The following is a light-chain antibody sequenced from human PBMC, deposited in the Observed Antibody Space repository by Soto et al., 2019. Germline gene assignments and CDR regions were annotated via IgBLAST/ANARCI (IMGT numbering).Light chain of an antibody. CDR3: QQYNSYWT. Sequence: DIQMTQSPSTLSASVGDRVTITCRASQSISSWLAWYQQIPGKAPKLLIYEASSLESGVPSRFSGSGSGTEFTLTISSLQPDDFATYYCQQYNSYWTFGQGTKVDIK. CDR1: QSISSW. V-gene: IGKV1-5*03. CDR2: EAS. J-gene: IGKJ1*01.